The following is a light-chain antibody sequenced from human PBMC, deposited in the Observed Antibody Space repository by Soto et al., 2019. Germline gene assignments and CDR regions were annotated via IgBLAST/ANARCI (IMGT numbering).Light chain of an antibody. J-gene: IGLJ2*01. CDR3: SSYTTSSTRV. Sequence: QSALTQPASVSGSPGQSITISCTGTSSDVGGYHSVSWYQQHPGIAPNLMIYEVSNRPSGGSNRFSGSKSGNTASLTISGLQAEDEDDYYCSSYTTSSTRVFGGGTKLTVL. CDR2: EVS. CDR1: SSDVGGYHS. V-gene: IGLV2-14*01.